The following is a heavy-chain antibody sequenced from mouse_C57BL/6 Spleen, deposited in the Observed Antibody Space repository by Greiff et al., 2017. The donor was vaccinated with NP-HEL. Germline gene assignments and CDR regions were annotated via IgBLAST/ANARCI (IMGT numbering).Heavy chain of an antibody. Sequence: EVMLVESGEGLVKPGGSLKLSCAASGFTFSSYAMSWVRQTPEKRLEWVAYISSGGDYIYYADTVKGRFTISRDNARNTLYLQMSSLKSEDTAMYYCTRDRALGYDSAWFAYWGQGTLVTVSA. CDR2: ISSGGDYI. CDR3: TRDRALGYDSAWFAY. D-gene: IGHD2-2*01. V-gene: IGHV5-9-1*02. J-gene: IGHJ3*01. CDR1: GFTFSSYA.